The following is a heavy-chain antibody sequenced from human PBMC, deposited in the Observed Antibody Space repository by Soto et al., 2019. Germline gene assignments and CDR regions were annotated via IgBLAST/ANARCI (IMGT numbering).Heavy chain of an antibody. Sequence: VQLVESGGGLVKPGGSLRLSCAASGFTFSSYSMNWVRQAPGKGLEWVSSISSSSSYIYYADSVKGRFTISRDNAKNSLYLQMNSLRAEDTAVYYCARDEGFYCSSTSCPGDYWGQGTLVTVSS. V-gene: IGHV3-21*01. D-gene: IGHD2-2*01. CDR2: ISSSSSYI. CDR3: ARDEGFYCSSTSCPGDY. J-gene: IGHJ4*02. CDR1: GFTFSSYS.